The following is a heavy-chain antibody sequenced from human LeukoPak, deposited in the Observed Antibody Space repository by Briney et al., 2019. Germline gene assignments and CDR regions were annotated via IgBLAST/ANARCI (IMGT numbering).Heavy chain of an antibody. J-gene: IGHJ4*02. Sequence: ASVKVSCKASGYTFTSYYMHWVRQAPGKGLEWMGIINPSGGSTSYAQKFQGRVTMTRDTSTSTVYMELSSLRSEDTAVCYCARGSPSGYVGYWGQGTLVTVSS. CDR1: GYTFTSYY. CDR2: INPSGGST. D-gene: IGHD5-12*01. CDR3: ARGSPSGYVGY. V-gene: IGHV1-46*01.